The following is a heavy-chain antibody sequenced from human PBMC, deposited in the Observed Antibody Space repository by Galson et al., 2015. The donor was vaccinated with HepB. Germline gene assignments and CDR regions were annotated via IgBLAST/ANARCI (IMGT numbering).Heavy chain of an antibody. CDR2: INPNSGGT. J-gene: IGHJ4*02. CDR3: ARNVRVGATAFDY. V-gene: IGHV1-2*04. CDR1: GYTFTGYY. Sequence: SVKVSCKASGYTFTGYYMHWVRQAPGQGLEWMGWINPNSGGTNYAQKFQGWVTMTRDTSISTAYMELSRLRSDDTAVYYCARNVRVGATAFDYWGQGTLVTVSS. D-gene: IGHD1-26*01.